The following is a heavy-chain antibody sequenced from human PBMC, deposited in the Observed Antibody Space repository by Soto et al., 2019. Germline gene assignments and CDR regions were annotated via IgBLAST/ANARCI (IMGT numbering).Heavy chain of an antibody. V-gene: IGHV3-21*01. CDR1: GFTFSSYS. CDR3: ARERGWHLYFDY. CDR2: VSFDSNYI. Sequence: CLRLSCASSGFTFSSYSMNWVRQAQGKGLEWVSLVSFDSNYIYYADSVKGRCTISRDNAKNSVYLQMNSLRAEDTAVYYCARERGWHLYFDYWGQGALVTVSS. J-gene: IGHJ4*02.